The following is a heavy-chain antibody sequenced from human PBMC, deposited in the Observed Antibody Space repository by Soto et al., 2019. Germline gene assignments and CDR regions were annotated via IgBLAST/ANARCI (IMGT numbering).Heavy chain of an antibody. V-gene: IGHV4-59*01. CDR3: ASTINYDYYYYYGMDV. CDR1: GCSISSYY. CDR2: IYYSGST. J-gene: IGHJ6*02. Sequence: SETLSLTCTVSGCSISSYYWSWIRQPPGKGLEWIGYIYYSGSTNYNPSLKSRVTISVDTSKNQFSLKLSSVTAADTAVYYCASTINYDYYYYYGMDVWGQGTTVTDS. D-gene: IGHD3-10*01.